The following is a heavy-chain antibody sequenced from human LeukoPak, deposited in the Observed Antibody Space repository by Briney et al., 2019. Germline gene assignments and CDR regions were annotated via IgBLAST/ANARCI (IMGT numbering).Heavy chain of an antibody. CDR2: INPNSGGT. V-gene: IGHV1-2*06. Sequence: ASVTVSCTASGYTFTGYYMHWVRQAPGQGLEWMGRINPNSGGTNYAQKFQGRVTMTRDTSISTAYMELSRLRSDDTAVYYCARMAPLYYYYGMDVWGQGTTVTVSS. CDR3: ARMAPLYYYYGMDV. D-gene: IGHD5-24*01. J-gene: IGHJ6*02. CDR1: GYTFTGYY.